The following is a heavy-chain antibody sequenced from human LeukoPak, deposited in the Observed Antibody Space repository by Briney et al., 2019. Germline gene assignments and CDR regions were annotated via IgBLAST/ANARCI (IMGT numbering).Heavy chain of an antibody. J-gene: IGHJ3*02. CDR3: LCGRDAFDI. CDR1: GGSFSGYY. V-gene: IGHV4-34*01. D-gene: IGHD2-15*01. CDR2: INHSGST. Sequence: PSETLSLTCAVYGGSFSGYYWSWIRQPPGKGLEWMGEINHSGSTNYNPSLKSRVTISVDTSKNQFSLKLSSVTAADTAVYYCLCGRDAFDIWGQGTMVTVSS.